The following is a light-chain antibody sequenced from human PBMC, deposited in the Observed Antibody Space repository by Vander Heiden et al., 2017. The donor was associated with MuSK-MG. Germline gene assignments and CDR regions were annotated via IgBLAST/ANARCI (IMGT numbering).Light chain of an antibody. Sequence: EIVLTQSPGTLSLSPGEGATLSCRASQSVSSNFLAWYQQKPGQAPRLLIFGASSRATGIPDRFSGSGSGTDFTLTISRLEPEDFAVYYCQQDGGSPRTFGQRTKVEIK. CDR3: QQDGGSPRT. V-gene: IGKV3-20*01. J-gene: IGKJ1*01. CDR1: QSVSSNF. CDR2: GAS.